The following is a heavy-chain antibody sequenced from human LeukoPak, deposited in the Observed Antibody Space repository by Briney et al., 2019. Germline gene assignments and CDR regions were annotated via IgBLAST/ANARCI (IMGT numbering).Heavy chain of an antibody. CDR2: IWYDGSNK. J-gene: IGHJ4*02. D-gene: IGHD4-17*01. Sequence: GGSLRLSCAASGFTFSSYGMHWVRQAPGKGLEWVAVIWYDGSNKYYADSVKGRFTISRDNSKNTLYLQMNSLRAEDTAMYYCAREDYGDSKIDYWGQGTLVTVSS. CDR3: AREDYGDSKIDY. V-gene: IGHV3-33*01. CDR1: GFTFSSYG.